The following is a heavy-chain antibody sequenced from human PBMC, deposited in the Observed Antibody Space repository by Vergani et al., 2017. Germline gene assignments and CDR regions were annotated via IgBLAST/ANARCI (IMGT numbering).Heavy chain of an antibody. CDR1: GGSISSGGYY. CDR3: ARDSVGVVSI. Sequence: QMQLQESGPGLVKASETLSLTCTVSGGSISSGGYYWSWIRQHPGKGLEWIGYIYYSGSTYYNPSLKSRVTISVDTSKNQFSLKLSSVTAADTAVYYCARDSVGVVSIWGQGTLVTVSS. D-gene: IGHD3-3*01. J-gene: IGHJ4*02. CDR2: IYYSGST. V-gene: IGHV4-31*03.